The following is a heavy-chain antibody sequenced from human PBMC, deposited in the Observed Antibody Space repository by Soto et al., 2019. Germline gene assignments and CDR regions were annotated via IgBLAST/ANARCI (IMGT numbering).Heavy chain of an antibody. CDR2: IKRKSEGGTT. D-gene: IGHD2-8*01. CDR1: DLSFSNVW. J-gene: IGHJ4*02. Sequence: EVRLVESGGGLVKPGGSLRLSCAASDLSFSNVWMNWVRQAPGRGLEWVGRIKRKSEGGTTDYAAPVKGRFTISRDDSINTLHLQMNSLKTEDTAVYYCTTDLYDFFYWGQGTLVTVSS. V-gene: IGHV3-15*07. CDR3: TTDLYDFFY.